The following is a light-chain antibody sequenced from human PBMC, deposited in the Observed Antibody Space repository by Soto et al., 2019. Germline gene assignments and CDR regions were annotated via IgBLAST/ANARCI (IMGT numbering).Light chain of an antibody. CDR2: AAS. Sequence: THSGASLSASEGDRVTISCRASQGIGNDLAWYQQKPGKAPRLLIFAASNLQSGVPSRFSGSGSGTDFTLTISRLQPEDFATYYCLQLSNFSWTFGQGTKVDI. V-gene: IGKV1-6*01. J-gene: IGKJ1*01. CDR3: LQLSNFSWT. CDR1: QGIGND.